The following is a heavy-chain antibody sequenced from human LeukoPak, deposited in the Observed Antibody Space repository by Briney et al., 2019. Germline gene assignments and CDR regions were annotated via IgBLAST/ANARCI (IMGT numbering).Heavy chain of an antibody. J-gene: IGHJ4*02. Sequence: ASVKVSCKASGYTFTCYYMHWVRQAPGQGLEWMGWINPNSGGTNYAQKFQGRVTMTRDTSISTAYMEPSRLRSDDTAVYYCARLYYDSSGQAGYFDYWGQGTLVTVSS. D-gene: IGHD3-22*01. CDR2: INPNSGGT. CDR3: ARLYYDSSGQAGYFDY. CDR1: GYTFTCYY. V-gene: IGHV1-2*02.